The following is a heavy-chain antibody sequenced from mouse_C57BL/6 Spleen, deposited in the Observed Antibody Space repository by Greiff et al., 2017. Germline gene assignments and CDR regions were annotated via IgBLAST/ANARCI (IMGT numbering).Heavy chain of an antibody. CDR3: VRHRLSGYAMDY. V-gene: IGHV10-1*01. Sequence: EVKVVESGGGLVQPKGSLKLSCAASGFSFNTYAMNWVRQAPGKGLEWVARIRSKSNNYATYYADSVKDRFTISRDDSESMLYLQMNNLKTDDTAMYYCVRHRLSGYAMDYWGQGTSVTVSS. CDR2: IRSKSNNYAT. J-gene: IGHJ4*01. D-gene: IGHD1-3*01. CDR1: GFSFNTYA.